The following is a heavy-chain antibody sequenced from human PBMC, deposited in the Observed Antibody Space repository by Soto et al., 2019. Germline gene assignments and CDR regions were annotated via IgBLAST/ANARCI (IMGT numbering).Heavy chain of an antibody. CDR2: ISYDGSNK. D-gene: IGHD6-13*01. V-gene: IGHV3-30*18. J-gene: IGHJ3*02. CDR3: AKGYSSSPADAFDI. CDR1: GFTFSSDG. Sequence: PGVSLRLSCAASGFTFSSDGMHWVRQAPGKGLEWVAVISYDGSNKYYADSVKGRFTISRDNSKNTLYLQMNSLRAEDTAVYYCAKGYSSSPADAFDIWGQGTMVTVSS.